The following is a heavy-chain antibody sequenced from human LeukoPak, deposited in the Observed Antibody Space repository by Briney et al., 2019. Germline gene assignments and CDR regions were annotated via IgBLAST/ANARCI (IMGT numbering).Heavy chain of an antibody. CDR1: GYTFTSYF. CDR2: VNPSGGST. V-gene: IGHV1-46*01. D-gene: IGHD5-12*01. CDR3: ERVPRYSGYYYFDY. J-gene: IGHJ4*02. Sequence: ASVKVSXKTSGYTFTSYFMHWVRQAPGQGLEWMGIVNPSGGSTTYAQKFQGRVTMTRETSTSTFYIELSSLRSEDTAMYYCERVPRYSGYYYFDYWGQGTLVTVSS.